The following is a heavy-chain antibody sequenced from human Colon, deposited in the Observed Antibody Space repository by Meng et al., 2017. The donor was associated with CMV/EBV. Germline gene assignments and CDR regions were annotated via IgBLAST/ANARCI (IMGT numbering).Heavy chain of an antibody. J-gene: IGHJ6*02. D-gene: IGHD1-26*01. Sequence: SVKVSCKASGFTFTSSAVQWVRQARGQRLEWIGWIVVGSGNTNYAQKFQERVAITRDMPTSTAYMELSSLRSEDTAVYYCAAEGEGAHGYYYYGMDVWGQGTTVTVSS. CDR2: IVVGSGNT. V-gene: IGHV1-58*01. CDR3: AAEGEGAHGYYYYGMDV. CDR1: GFTFTSSA.